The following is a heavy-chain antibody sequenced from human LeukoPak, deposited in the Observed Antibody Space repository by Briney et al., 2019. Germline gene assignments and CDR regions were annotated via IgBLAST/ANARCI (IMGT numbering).Heavy chain of an antibody. Sequence: SETLSLTCSVSRYSIRSDYYWGWIRQPPGKGLEWIASIYHSGYTYYNASLKSRVTLSVDTSKNQFSLNLRSVTAADTAVYFCARGFRGDNFDYWGQGTLVTVSS. D-gene: IGHD7-27*01. CDR3: ARGFRGDNFDY. V-gene: IGHV4-38-2*02. CDR1: RYSIRSDYY. CDR2: IYHSGYT. J-gene: IGHJ4*02.